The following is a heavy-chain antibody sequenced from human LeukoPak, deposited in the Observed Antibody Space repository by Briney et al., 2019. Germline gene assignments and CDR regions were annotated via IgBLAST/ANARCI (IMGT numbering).Heavy chain of an antibody. CDR2: IYYSGGT. J-gene: IGHJ4*02. Sequence: SETLSLTCSVSGGSVSSSSYYWGWIRQPPGKGLEWIGSIYYSGGTYYNPSLKSRVIISVDTSKNQFSLKVSSVTAADTAVYYCARHSGSYYQRLDYWGQGTLVTVSS. CDR1: GGSVSSSSYY. V-gene: IGHV4-39*01. D-gene: IGHD1-26*01. CDR3: ARHSGSYYQRLDY.